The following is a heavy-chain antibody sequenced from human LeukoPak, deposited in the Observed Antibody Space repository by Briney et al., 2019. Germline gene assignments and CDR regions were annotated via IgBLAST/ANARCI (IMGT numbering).Heavy chain of an antibody. CDR1: GGSISSYY. Sequence: SETLSLTCTVSGGSISSYYWSWIRQPPGKGLEWIAYIYYSGSTNYNPSLKSRATISVVTSKNQFSLKLNSVTAADTAVYYCARDPRGGTSRDNWFDPWGQGTLVTVSS. CDR2: IYYSGST. D-gene: IGHD1-1*01. CDR3: ARDPRGGTSRDNWFDP. V-gene: IGHV4-59*01. J-gene: IGHJ5*02.